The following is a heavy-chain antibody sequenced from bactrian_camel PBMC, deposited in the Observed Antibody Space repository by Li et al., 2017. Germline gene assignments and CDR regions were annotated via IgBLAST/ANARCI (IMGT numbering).Heavy chain of an antibody. Sequence: HVQLVESGGDLVQTGGSLRLSCAASGFTFSSYEMNWVHQAPGKGLEWVSGINGDGSVTRYADSVRGRFTISRDDAKNTVYLQMNSLKSEDTALYYCATEGFGYWGQGTQVTVS. CDR1: GFTFSSYE. V-gene: IGHV3S6*01. CDR3: ATEGFGY. CDR2: INGDGSVT. J-gene: IGHJ6*01.